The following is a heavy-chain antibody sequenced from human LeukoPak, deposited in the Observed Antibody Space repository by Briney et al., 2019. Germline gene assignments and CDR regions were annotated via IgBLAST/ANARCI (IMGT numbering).Heavy chain of an antibody. V-gene: IGHV4-39*01. CDR1: GGSISSSSYY. CDR3: ARLSTYYDFWSGYLNWFDP. J-gene: IGHJ5*02. D-gene: IGHD3-3*01. Sequence: SETLSLTCTVSGGSISSSSYYWGWIRQPPGKGLEWIGSIYYSGSTYYNPSLKSRVTISVDTSKNQFSLKLSSVIAAATAVSYCARLSTYYDFWSGYLNWFDPWGPGTLVTVSS. CDR2: IYYSGST.